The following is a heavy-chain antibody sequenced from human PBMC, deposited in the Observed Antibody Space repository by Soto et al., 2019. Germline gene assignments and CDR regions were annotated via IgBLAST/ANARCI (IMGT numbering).Heavy chain of an antibody. V-gene: IGHV4-61*01. CDR3: ARLDSSAYYYYYGVDV. CDR1: GLSISCERYS. D-gene: IGHD3-22*01. J-gene: IGHJ6*02. CDR2: IYDSGST. Sequence: SETLSLTCAVSGLSISCERYSWSWLRQAPGKGLEWIEYIYDSGSTNYNPSLKSRVAISVDTSKNQFSLKLTSVTAADTAVYYCARLDSSAYYYYYGVDVWGQGTTVTVSS.